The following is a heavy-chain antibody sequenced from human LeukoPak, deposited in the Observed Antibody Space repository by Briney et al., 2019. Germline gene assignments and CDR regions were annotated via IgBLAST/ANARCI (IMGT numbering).Heavy chain of an antibody. CDR3: AKDHVWGSYRRPPLDY. CDR2: ISGSGGST. J-gene: IGHJ4*02. V-gene: IGHV3-23*01. Sequence: GGSLRLSCAASGFTCSSYGMSWVRQAPGKGLEWVSAISGSGGSTYYADSVKGRFTISRDNSKNTLYLQMNSLRAEDTAVYYCAKDHVWGSYRRPPLDYWGQGTLVTVSS. D-gene: IGHD3-16*02. CDR1: GFTCSSYG.